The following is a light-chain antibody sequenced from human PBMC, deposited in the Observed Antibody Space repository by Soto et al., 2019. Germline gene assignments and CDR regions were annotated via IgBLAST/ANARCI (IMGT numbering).Light chain of an antibody. Sequence: DILLTQSPGTLSLSPGERATLSCRASQSVSNNYLAWYQHRPGQAPRLLIYGASSRAAGIPDRFSGIGSGTDFTLTIRRLEPEDFAVYYCQQYGGSPPITFGQGTRLEI. CDR1: QSVSNNY. CDR3: QQYGGSPPIT. CDR2: GAS. J-gene: IGKJ5*01. V-gene: IGKV3-20*01.